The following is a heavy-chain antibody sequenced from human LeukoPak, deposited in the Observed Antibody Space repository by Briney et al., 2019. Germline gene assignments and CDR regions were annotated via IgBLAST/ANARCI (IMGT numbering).Heavy chain of an antibody. J-gene: IGHJ4*02. CDR1: GFTFSNYG. V-gene: IGHV3-33*01. CDR2: IWYDGSKK. Sequence: PGGSLRLSCTASGFTFSNYGMHWVRQAPGKGLEWVAVIWYDGSKKYYADSVKGRFTISRDNSKNTLYLQVDSLRAEDTAVYHCARYNTGSVDYWGQGTLVTVSS. D-gene: IGHD1-14*01. CDR3: ARYNTGSVDY.